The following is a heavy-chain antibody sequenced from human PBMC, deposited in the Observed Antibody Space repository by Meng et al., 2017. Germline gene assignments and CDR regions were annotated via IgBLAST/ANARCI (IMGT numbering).Heavy chain of an antibody. Sequence: QVQLGQSGPEVKRPWSSVKVSCNAYGGTFSSHAISWVRQAPGQGLEWMGGIIPIFGTANYAQKFQGRVTITADESTSTAYMELSSLRSEDTAVYYCARDDYSNYLPFDYWGQGTLVTVSS. CDR1: GGTFSSHA. D-gene: IGHD4-11*01. J-gene: IGHJ4*02. CDR2: IIPIFGTA. CDR3: ARDDYSNYLPFDY. V-gene: IGHV1-69*01.